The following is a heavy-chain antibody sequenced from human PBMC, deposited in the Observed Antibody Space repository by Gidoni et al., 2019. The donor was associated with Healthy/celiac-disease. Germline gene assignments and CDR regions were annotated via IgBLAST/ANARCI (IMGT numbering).Heavy chain of an antibody. CDR1: GGSFSGYY. V-gene: IGHV4-34*01. D-gene: IGHD3-10*01. Sequence: QVQLQQWGAGLLKPSETLSPTCAVYGGSFSGYYWSWIRQPPGKGLEWIGEINHSGSTNYNPSLKSRVTISVDTSKNQFSLKLSSVTAADTAVYYCARRRLGRYYGSGRTSNWFDPWGQGTLVTVSS. CDR3: ARRRLGRYYGSGRTSNWFDP. CDR2: INHSGST. J-gene: IGHJ5*02.